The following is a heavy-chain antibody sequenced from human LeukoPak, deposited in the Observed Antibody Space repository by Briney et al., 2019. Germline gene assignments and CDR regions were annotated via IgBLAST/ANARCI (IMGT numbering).Heavy chain of an antibody. Sequence: GGSLRLSCAASGFTFASYSMNWVRQAPGKGLEWVSSISGDSTYIYNAGSVKGRFTISRDISRNTLLLQMNNLRADDTAVHYCARTNPVYGDYDYWGQGTLVTVSS. CDR2: ISGDSTYI. D-gene: IGHD4-17*01. J-gene: IGHJ4*02. CDR1: GFTFASYS. CDR3: ARTNPVYGDYDY. V-gene: IGHV3-21*04.